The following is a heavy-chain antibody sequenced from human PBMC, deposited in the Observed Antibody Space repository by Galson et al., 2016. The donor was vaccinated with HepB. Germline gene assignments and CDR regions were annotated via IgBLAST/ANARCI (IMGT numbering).Heavy chain of an antibody. J-gene: IGHJ6*02. Sequence: SETLSLTCTVSGGSISSYFWTWIRQPPGKGLEWIGHNYYTGNTNYNPSLKSRATISLDMSKNQFSLKPTSVTAADTAVYYCARAGAVAGFYGMGVCGQGATVTVSS. CDR1: GGSISSYF. CDR2: NYYTGNT. V-gene: IGHV4-59*01. CDR3: ARAGAVAGFYGMGV. D-gene: IGHD2-21*01.